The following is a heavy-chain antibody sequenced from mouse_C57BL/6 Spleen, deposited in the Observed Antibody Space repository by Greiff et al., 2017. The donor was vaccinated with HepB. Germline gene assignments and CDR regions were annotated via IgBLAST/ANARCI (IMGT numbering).Heavy chain of an antibody. D-gene: IGHD1-1*01. CDR1: GYTFTSYW. CDR3: ARSSSYYYAMDY. V-gene: IGHV1-53*01. CDR2: INPSNGGT. J-gene: IGHJ4*01. Sequence: QVHVKQPGTELVKPGASVKLSCKASGYTFTSYWMHWVKQRPGQGLEWIGNINPSNGGTNYNEKFKSKATLTVDKSSSTAYMQLSSLTSEDSAVYYCARSSSYYYAMDYWGQGTSVTVSS.